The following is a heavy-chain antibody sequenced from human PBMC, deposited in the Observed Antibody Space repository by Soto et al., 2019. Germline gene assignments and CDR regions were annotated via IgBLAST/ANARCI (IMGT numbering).Heavy chain of an antibody. CDR3: ARSEVALSDAFDI. CDR2: IYYSGST. CDR1: GGSICRSSYD. Sequence: SESLDRACTVSGGSICRSSYDWVWTRQPPGKGLEWIGSIYYSGSTYYNPSLKSRVTISVDTSKNQFSLKLSSVTAADTAVYYCARSEVALSDAFDIWGQGTMVT. J-gene: IGHJ3*02. V-gene: IGHV4-39*01. D-gene: IGHD2-15*01.